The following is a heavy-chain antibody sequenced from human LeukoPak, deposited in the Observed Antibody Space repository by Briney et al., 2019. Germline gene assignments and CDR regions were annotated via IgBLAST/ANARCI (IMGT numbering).Heavy chain of an antibody. CDR1: GGSISSGTYS. Sequence: SETLSLTCTVSGGSISSGTYSWSWIRQPAGKGLEWIGRVYTSGTTSYNPYLKSRVTISKDTTKNQFSLKLSSVTAADTAVYYCARDGGYSSSSYYMDVWGKGTTVTVSS. V-gene: IGHV4-61*02. CDR2: VYTSGTT. D-gene: IGHD6-6*01. J-gene: IGHJ6*03. CDR3: ARDGGYSSSSYYMDV.